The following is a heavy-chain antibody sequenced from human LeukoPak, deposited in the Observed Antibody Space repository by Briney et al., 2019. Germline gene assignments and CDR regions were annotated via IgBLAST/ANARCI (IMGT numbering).Heavy chain of an antibody. CDR2: IYHSGST. CDR1: GYSISSSYY. V-gene: IGHV4-38-2*02. J-gene: IGHJ5*02. CDR3: ARQYRNNWYDGRGWFDH. D-gene: IGHD1-1*01. Sequence: PSETLSLTCTVSGYSISSSYYWGWIRQPPGKGLEWIGSIYHSGSTSYNPSLKSRVTISVDTSKNQFSLKLSTVTAADTAVHYCARQYRNNWYDGRGWFDHWGQGTLVTVSS.